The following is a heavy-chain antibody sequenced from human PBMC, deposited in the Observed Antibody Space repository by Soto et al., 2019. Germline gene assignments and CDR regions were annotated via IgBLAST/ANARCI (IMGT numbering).Heavy chain of an antibody. CDR3: AREPRYGSGNNWFDP. CDR1: AGSISSYS. CDR2: IYYSGST. J-gene: IGHJ5*02. Sequence: SETLSLTCTVSAGSISSYSPSWIPPPPGKGLEWIGYIYYSGSTNYNPSLKSRVTISVDTSKNQFSLKLSSVTAADTAVYYCAREPRYGSGNNWFDPWGQGTLVTVSA. D-gene: IGHD3-10*01. V-gene: IGHV4-59*01.